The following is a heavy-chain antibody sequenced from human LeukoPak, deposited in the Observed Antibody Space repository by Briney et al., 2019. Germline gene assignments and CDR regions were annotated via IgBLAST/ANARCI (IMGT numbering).Heavy chain of an antibody. CDR1: GFTVSKNY. CDR2: IYSGGST. V-gene: IGHV3-66*04. J-gene: IGHJ3*02. CDR3: ARQRLDASDI. Sequence: GGSLRLSCAASGFTVSKNYMSWVRQAPGKGLEWVSVIYSGGSTYYADSVKGRFTISRDNSKNTVFLQMNSLRAEDTAVYYCARQRLDASDIWGQGTMVTVSS.